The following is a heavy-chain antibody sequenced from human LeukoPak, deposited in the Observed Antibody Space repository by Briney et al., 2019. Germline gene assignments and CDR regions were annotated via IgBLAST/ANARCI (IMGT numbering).Heavy chain of an antibody. V-gene: IGHV4-34*01. CDR2: INHSGST. Sequence: PSETLSLTCAVYGGSFSGYYWSWIRQPPGKGLEWIGEINHSGSTSYNPSLKSRVTISVDASKSQFSLRLSSVTAADTAVYYCARLTYSNNWYFRRGLDNWFDPWGQGTLVTVSS. CDR3: ARLTYSNNWYFRRGLDNWFDP. CDR1: GGSFSGYY. D-gene: IGHD6-13*01. J-gene: IGHJ5*02.